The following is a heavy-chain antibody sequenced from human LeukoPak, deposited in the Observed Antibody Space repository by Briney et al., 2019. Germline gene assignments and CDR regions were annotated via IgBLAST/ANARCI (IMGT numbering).Heavy chain of an antibody. CDR2: IHPSGSP. CDR1: GGSFSGYY. Sequence: SETLSLSCGVYGGSFSGYYLTWIRQPPGKGLEWIGEIHPSGSPNYNPSLKSRVTISVDTSKNQFSLKLSSVTAADTAVYYCARDNGSGWFDPWGQGALVTVSS. D-gene: IGHD1-26*01. J-gene: IGHJ5*02. V-gene: IGHV4-34*01. CDR3: ARDNGSGWFDP.